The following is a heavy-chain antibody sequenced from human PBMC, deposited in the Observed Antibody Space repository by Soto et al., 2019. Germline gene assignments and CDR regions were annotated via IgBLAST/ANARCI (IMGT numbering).Heavy chain of an antibody. Sequence: HPGGSLRLSCAASGFTFSSYGMHWVRQAPGKGLEWVAVIWYDGSNKYYADSVKGRFTISRDNSKNTLYLQMNSLRAEDTAVYYCARVLASGVPAATDYYYYYGMDVWGQGTTVTVSS. CDR3: ARVLASGVPAATDYYYYYGMDV. D-gene: IGHD2-2*01. V-gene: IGHV3-33*01. J-gene: IGHJ6*02. CDR2: IWYDGSNK. CDR1: GFTFSSYG.